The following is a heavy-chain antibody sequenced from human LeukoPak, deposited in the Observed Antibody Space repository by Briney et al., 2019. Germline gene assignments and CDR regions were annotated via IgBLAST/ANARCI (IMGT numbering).Heavy chain of an antibody. D-gene: IGHD2-2*01. V-gene: IGHV3-23*01. CDR1: GLTFSSYA. CDR2: ISGSGGST. Sequence: GGSLRLSCAASGLTFSSYAMSWVRQAPGKGLEWVSAISGSGGSTYYADSVKGRFTVSRDNSKNTLYMQMNILRAEDTAVYYCAKTALLAAYQLLPHDYWGQGTLVTVSS. J-gene: IGHJ4*02. CDR3: AKTALLAAYQLLPHDY.